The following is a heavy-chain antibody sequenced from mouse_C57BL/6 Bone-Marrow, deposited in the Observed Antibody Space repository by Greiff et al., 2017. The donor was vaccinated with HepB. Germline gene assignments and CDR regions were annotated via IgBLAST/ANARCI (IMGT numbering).Heavy chain of an antibody. V-gene: IGHV7-1*01. Sequence: EVKLVESGGGLVQSGRSLRLSCATSGFTFSDFYMEWVRQAPGKGLEWIAASRNKANDYTTEYSASVKGRFIVSRDTSQSILYLQMNALRAEDTAIYYCARDERDYYAMDDWGQGTSVTVAS. CDR1: GFTFSDFY. J-gene: IGHJ4*01. CDR2: SRNKANDYTT. CDR3: ARDERDYYAMDD.